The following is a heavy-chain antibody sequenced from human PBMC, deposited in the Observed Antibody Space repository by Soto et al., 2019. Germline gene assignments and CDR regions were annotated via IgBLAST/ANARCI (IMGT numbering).Heavy chain of an antibody. CDR3: ARLGRTYGGYFGG. CDR1: GGSISSSSYY. D-gene: IGHD5-12*01. CDR2: IYYSGST. V-gene: IGHV4-39*01. Sequence: SETLSLTCTVSGGSISSSSYYWGWIRQPPGKGLEWIGSIYYSGSTYYNPSLKSRVTISVDTSKNQFSLKLSSVTAADTAVYYCARLGRTYGGYFGGWGQGPLVTVSS. J-gene: IGHJ4*02.